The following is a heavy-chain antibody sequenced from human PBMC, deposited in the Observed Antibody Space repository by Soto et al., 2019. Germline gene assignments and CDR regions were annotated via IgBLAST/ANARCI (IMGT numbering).Heavy chain of an antibody. J-gene: IGHJ4*02. CDR1: GYTFTGYY. V-gene: IGHV1-46*01. CDR3: ARGGHVVVVTAALDY. D-gene: IGHD2-21*02. CDR2: VNPSGGHT. Sequence: ASVKVSCKASGYTFTGYYIHWVRQAPGQGLEWMGTVNPSGGHTTYAQHFLGRMTMTRDTSTSTLYMELTSLTSEDTAVYYCARGGHVVVVTAALDYWGQGTLVTVSS.